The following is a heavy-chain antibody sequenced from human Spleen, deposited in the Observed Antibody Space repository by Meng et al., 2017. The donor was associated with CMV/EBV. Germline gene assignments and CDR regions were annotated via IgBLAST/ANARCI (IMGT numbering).Heavy chain of an antibody. CDR1: ELTVSTNH. CDR3: ARDMVRGVKGWFDP. D-gene: IGHD3-10*01. Sequence: GESLKISCAASELTVSTNHMSWVRQAPGKGLEWVSLIHSGGSTHYADSVKGRFTLSRDNSKNTLYLQMNSLLAEDTAVYYCARDMVRGVKGWFDPWGQGTLVTVSS. J-gene: IGHJ5*02. V-gene: IGHV3-53*01. CDR2: IHSGGST.